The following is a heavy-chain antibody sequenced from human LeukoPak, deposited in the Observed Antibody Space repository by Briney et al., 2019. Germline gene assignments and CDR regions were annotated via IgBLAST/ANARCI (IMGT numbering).Heavy chain of an antibody. CDR2: ISPSGSTT. J-gene: IGHJ4*02. CDR1: GITFSGYA. Sequence: GGSLRLSRAASGITFSGYAMSWVRQAPGKGLEWVSAISPSGSTTNYADSVKGRFTISRDNLRSTLYLQMNSLRAEDTALYYCAKGGTTVTLLLTNWGQGTLVTASS. V-gene: IGHV3-23*01. D-gene: IGHD4-17*01. CDR3: AKGGTTVTLLLTN.